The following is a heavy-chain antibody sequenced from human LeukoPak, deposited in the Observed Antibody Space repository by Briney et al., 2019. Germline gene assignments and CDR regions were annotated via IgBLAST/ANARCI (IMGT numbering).Heavy chain of an antibody. CDR2: IRYDGSNK. CDR3: AKAPPSGWYPQYFQH. J-gene: IGHJ1*01. D-gene: IGHD6-19*01. CDR1: GFTFSSYW. V-gene: IGHV3-30*02. Sequence: GGSLRLSCAASGFTFSSYWMHWVRQAPGKGLEWVAFIRYDGSNKYYADSVKGRFTISRDNSKNTLYLQMNSLRAEDTAVYYCAKAPPSGWYPQYFQHWGQGTLVTVSS.